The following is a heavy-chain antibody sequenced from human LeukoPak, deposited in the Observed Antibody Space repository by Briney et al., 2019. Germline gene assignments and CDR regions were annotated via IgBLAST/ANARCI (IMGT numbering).Heavy chain of an antibody. CDR2: IRYDGSNK. Sequence: PGGSLRVSCAASGFTFSSYGMHWVRQAPGKGLEWVTFIRYDGSNKYYADSVKGRFTISRDNSKNTLYLQMNSLRAEDTAVYYCAKLKGRIGYGDLTDYWGQGTLVTVSS. CDR1: GFTFSSYG. J-gene: IGHJ4*02. D-gene: IGHD4-17*01. V-gene: IGHV3-30*02. CDR3: AKLKGRIGYGDLTDY.